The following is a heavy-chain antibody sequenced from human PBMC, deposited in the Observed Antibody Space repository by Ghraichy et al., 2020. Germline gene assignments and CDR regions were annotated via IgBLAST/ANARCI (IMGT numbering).Heavy chain of an antibody. V-gene: IGHV3-9*01. CDR3: AKEEELRAYYYGMDV. Sequence: SLRLSCAASGFTFDDYAMHWVRQAPGKGLEWVSGISWNSGSIGYADSVKGRFTISRDNAKNSLYLQMNSLRAEDTALYYCAKEEELRAYYYGMDVWGQGTTVTVSS. CDR1: GFTFDDYA. J-gene: IGHJ6*02. CDR2: ISWNSGSI. D-gene: IGHD3-10*01.